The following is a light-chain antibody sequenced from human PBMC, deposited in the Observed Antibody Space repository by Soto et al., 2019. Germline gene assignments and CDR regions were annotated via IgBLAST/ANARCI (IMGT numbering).Light chain of an antibody. J-gene: IGKJ2*01. V-gene: IGKV1-5*03. CDR3: QHCNTYPYT. CDR1: QSISTW. CDR2: YAS. Sequence: DIQMTQSPSTLSASVGDRVTITCRASQSISTWLAWYQQKPGKAPKLLIYYASSLETGVPSRFSGSGSGTEFTLTITSLQPDDFATYYCQHCNTYPYTFGQGTKLEIK.